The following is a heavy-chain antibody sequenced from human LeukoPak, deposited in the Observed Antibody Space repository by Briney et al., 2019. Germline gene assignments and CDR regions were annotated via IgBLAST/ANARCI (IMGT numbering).Heavy chain of an antibody. CDR2: IFPSSDEI. CDR1: GFTFSDFP. J-gene: IGHJ4*02. Sequence: PGGSLRLSCAASGFTFSDFPMIWVRQAPGKGLEWVSSIFPSSDEIHYADSVKGRFTISRDNSRSTLSLQMDSLRAEDTATYYCATYRQIQVSFEFWGQGTLVTVSS. V-gene: IGHV3-23*01. CDR3: ATYRQIQVSFEF. D-gene: IGHD1-26*01.